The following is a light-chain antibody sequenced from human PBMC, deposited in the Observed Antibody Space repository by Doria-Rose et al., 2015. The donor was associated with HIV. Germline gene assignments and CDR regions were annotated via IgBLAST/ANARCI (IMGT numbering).Light chain of an antibody. CDR1: QSFSSTY. CDR3: HQYGTSWT. J-gene: IGKJ1*01. Sequence: TQSPGTLPLSPGERATLSCRASQSFSSTYLAWYQQKPGQAPSLLIYDGSTRATGIPDRFSASGSGTDFTRTINRLEPEDFALYYCHQYGTSWTFGQGTKVEI. V-gene: IGKV3-20*01. CDR2: DGS.